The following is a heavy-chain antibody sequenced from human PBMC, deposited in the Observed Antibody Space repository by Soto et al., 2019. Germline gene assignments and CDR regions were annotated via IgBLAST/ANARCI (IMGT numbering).Heavy chain of an antibody. V-gene: IGHV4-39*01. D-gene: IGHD2-21*01. J-gene: IGHJ4*02. CDR3: ARAPYCGGDCYFFDY. CDR2: IYYSGST. Sequence: QLQLQESGPGLVKPSETLSLTCTVSGGSISSSSYYWGWIRQPPGKGLEWIGSIYYSGSTYYNPSLKSRVTISVDTSKNQFSLKLSSVTAADTAVYYCARAPYCGGDCYFFDYWGQGTLVTVSS. CDR1: GGSISSSSYY.